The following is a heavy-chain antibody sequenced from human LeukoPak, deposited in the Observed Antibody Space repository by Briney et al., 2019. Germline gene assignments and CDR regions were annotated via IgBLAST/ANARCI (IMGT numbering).Heavy chain of an antibody. V-gene: IGHV4-38-2*01. J-gene: IGHJ4*02. CDR3: ASPRGTYIDY. D-gene: IGHD3-16*01. CDR2: IFHTGST. CDR1: GYSISTGYF. Sequence: PSETLSLTCAVSGYSISTGYFWGWIRQSPGQGLEWIGSIFHTGSTSYNPSFKRRATLSVDTSKNEFSLKLTSVNATDTAIYYCASPRGTYIDYWGQGILVTVS.